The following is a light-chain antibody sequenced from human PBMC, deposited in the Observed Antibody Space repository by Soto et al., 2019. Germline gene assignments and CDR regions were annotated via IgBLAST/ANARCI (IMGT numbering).Light chain of an antibody. CDR2: EVS. CDR3: SSSAVSNNYV. CDR1: SSDVGGYKY. Sequence: QSALTQPPSASGSPGQSVTISCTGTSSDVGGYKYVSWYQQHPGKAPKLMIYEVSKRPSGVPDRFSGSKSGDTASLTVSGLQAEDEADYYCSSSAVSNNYVFGTGTKLTVL. V-gene: IGLV2-8*01. J-gene: IGLJ1*01.